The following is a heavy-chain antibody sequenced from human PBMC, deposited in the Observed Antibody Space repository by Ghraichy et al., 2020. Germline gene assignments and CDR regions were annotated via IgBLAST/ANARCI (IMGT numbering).Heavy chain of an antibody. D-gene: IGHD3-3*01. CDR2: IKSKTDGGTT. J-gene: IGHJ4*02. V-gene: IGHV3-15*01. CDR3: TTGFKVLRFLEWPRYYFDY. Sequence: GALRLSCAASGFTFSNAWMSWVRQAPGKGLEWVGRIKSKTDGGTTDYAAPVKGRFTISRDDSKNKLYLQMNSLKTEDTAVYYCTTGFKVLRFLEWPRYYFDYWGQGTLVTVSS. CDR1: GFTFSNAW.